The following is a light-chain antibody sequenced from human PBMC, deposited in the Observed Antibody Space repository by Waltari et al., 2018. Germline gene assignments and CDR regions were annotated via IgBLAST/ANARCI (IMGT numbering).Light chain of an antibody. V-gene: IGKV4-1*01. J-gene: IGKJ2*01. CDR2: WAS. CDR3: QQCYTFPYT. CDR1: TSVLSSSNNRNY. Sequence: DIVLTQSPDSLAVSLGERATLKCRSRTSVLSSSNNRNYVGWYQQKPGQPPKRLISWASTREFGVPDRFSGSGSGTDFTLTISSLQAEDVALYYCQQCYTFPYTFGQGTKLELK.